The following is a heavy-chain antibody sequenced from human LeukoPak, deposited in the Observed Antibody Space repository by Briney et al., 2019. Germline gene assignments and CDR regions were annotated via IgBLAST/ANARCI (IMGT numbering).Heavy chain of an antibody. CDR2: ISQDGSGK. CDR3: ARDHDYAFDY. J-gene: IGHJ4*02. V-gene: IGHV3-7*01. D-gene: IGHD4-17*01. CDR1: GFTFSNYW. Sequence: PGGSLRLSCGASGFTFSNYWMSWVRQAPGKGLEWVINISQDGSGKNYADSVEGRFTISRDNAKNSLYLQLSSLRDEDTAVYYCARDHDYAFDYWGQGTLVTVSS.